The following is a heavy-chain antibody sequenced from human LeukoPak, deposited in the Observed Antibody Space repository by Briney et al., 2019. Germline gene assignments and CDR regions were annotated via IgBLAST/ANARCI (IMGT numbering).Heavy chain of an antibody. J-gene: IGHJ4*02. CDR2: ISSGSTYR. V-gene: IGHV3-21*01. CDR3: ARDSERRDGFSLYFFDY. Sequence: GGSLRLSCAASGFTFSSYEMNWVRQAPGKGLEWVSSISSGSTYRYYADSVKGRFTISRDNAENSLFLQMDSLRAEDTALYYCARDSERRDGFSLYFFDYWGRGTLVTVSS. CDR1: GFTFSSYE. D-gene: IGHD5-24*01.